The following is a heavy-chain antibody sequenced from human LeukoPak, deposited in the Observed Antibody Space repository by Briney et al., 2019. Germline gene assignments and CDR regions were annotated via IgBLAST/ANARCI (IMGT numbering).Heavy chain of an antibody. CDR3: AKGGGTGMVLVY. CDR2: LSGSGGNT. CDR1: GFTIRSYA. V-gene: IGHV3-23*01. J-gene: IGHJ4*02. D-gene: IGHD5-18*01. Sequence: GGTLSFIGAGSGFTIRSYAMTWHRQAPGKGLEWVSALSGSGGNTYYADSVKGRFTISRDNTKNTLYLQMNSLRAEDTAVYYCAKGGGTGMVLVYWGQGTLVTVSS.